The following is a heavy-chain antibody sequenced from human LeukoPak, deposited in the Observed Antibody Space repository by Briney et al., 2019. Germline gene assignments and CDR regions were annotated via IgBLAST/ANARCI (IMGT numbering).Heavy chain of an antibody. CDR1: GFTFSSYW. Sequence: GGSLRLSCAASGFTFSSYWMSWVRQAPGKGLEWVANIKQDGSEKYYVDSVKGRFTISRDNAKNSLYLQMNSLRAEDTAVYYCARGALYYDSSGHYFDYWGQGTLVTVSS. CDR3: ARGALYYDSSGHYFDY. D-gene: IGHD3-22*01. J-gene: IGHJ4*02. CDR2: IKQDGSEK. V-gene: IGHV3-7*01.